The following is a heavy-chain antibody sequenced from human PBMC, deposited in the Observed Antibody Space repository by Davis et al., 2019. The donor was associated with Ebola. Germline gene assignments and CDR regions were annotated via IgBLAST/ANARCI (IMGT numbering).Heavy chain of an antibody. J-gene: IGHJ4*02. D-gene: IGHD3-16*02. CDR1: GFTFSSYA. Sequence: GGSLRLSCAASGFTFSSYAMHWVRQAPGKGLEWVAVISYDGSNKYYADSVKGRFTISRDNSKNTLYLQMNSLRAEDTAVYYCARDQLSRYTDYWGQGTLVTVSS. V-gene: IGHV3-30-3*01. CDR2: ISYDGSNK. CDR3: ARDQLSRYTDY.